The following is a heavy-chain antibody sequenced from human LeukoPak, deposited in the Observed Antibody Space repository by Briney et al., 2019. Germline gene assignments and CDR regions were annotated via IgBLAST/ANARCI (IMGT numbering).Heavy chain of an antibody. D-gene: IGHD5-12*01. Sequence: GGSLRLSCAASGFTFSNYVMSWVRQAPGKGLEWVSAISGPGGGTYYADSVKGRFTISRDNSKNTLYLQMNSLRVEDTAVYYCAKAPPGYSAYALPANWGQGTLVTVSS. V-gene: IGHV3-23*01. J-gene: IGHJ4*02. CDR3: AKAPPGYSAYALPAN. CDR1: GFTFSNYV. CDR2: ISGPGGGT.